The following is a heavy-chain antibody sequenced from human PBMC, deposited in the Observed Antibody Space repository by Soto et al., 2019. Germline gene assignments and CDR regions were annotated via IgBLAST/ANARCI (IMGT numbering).Heavy chain of an antibody. J-gene: IGHJ3*02. CDR3: ARDGPGIAAAGEAFDI. V-gene: IGHV1-69*08. Sequence: QVQLVQSGAEVKKPGSSVKVSCKASGGTFSSYTISWVRQAPGQGLEWMGRIIPILGIANYAQKFQGRVTITADKSTSTAYMELSSLRSEDTAVYYCARDGPGIAAAGEAFDIWGQGTKVTVSS. D-gene: IGHD6-13*01. CDR2: IIPILGIA. CDR1: GGTFSSYT.